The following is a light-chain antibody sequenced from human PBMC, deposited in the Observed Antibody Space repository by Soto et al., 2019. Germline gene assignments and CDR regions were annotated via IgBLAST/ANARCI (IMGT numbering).Light chain of an antibody. J-gene: IGLJ1*01. Sequence: QSALTQPASVFGSPGQSITFSCAGTRSDVGGYNFVSWYQQHPGKDPKLLIYEVSSRPSGGSNRFSGSQSSNTASLTISGLQPENEADYYCSSYTTSTTVVFGTGTKGT. CDR3: SSYTTSTTVV. V-gene: IGLV2-14*03. CDR1: RSDVGGYNF. CDR2: EVS.